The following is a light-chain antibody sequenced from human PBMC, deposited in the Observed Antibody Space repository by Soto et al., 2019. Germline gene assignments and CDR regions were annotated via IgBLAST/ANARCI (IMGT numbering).Light chain of an antibody. J-gene: IGKJ1*01. CDR2: TAS. V-gene: IGKV3-15*01. CDR1: QSVSID. CDR3: QQYSSWPRT. Sequence: IVITQSPATLSVSPGERATFSCRASQSVSIDLAWYQQTPGQAPRLLSYTASIRAAGVPASVSGSGSGTEFTLTISSLTSEDFEVYYCQQYSSWPRTVGQGTKVDIK.